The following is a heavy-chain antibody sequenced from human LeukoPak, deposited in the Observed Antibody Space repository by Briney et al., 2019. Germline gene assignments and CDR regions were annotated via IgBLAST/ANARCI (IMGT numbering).Heavy chain of an antibody. CDR2: IYSGGNT. CDR1: GFTVSSNH. V-gene: IGHV3-66*01. J-gene: IGHJ4*02. CDR3: ARTRVYCFDY. Sequence: GGSLRLSCAASGFTVSSNHMSWVRQAPGKGLEWVSLIYSGGNTYYTDSVKGRFTISRDNSKNTLYLQMNSLRAEDTAVYYCARTRVYCFDYWGQGTLVTVSS. D-gene: IGHD2-15*01.